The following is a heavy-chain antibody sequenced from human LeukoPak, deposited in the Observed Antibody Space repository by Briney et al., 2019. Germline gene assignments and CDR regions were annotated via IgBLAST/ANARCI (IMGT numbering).Heavy chain of an antibody. CDR1: GFTFSSYS. Sequence: GGSLRLSCAASGFTFSSYSMNWVRQAPGKGLEWVSYISSSSSTIYYADSVKGRFTISRDNAKNSLYLQMNSLRAEDTAVYYCARVGTPITIFGMVTQYYYYYMGVWGKGTTVTVSS. CDR3: ARVGTPITIFGMVTQYYYYYMGV. V-gene: IGHV3-48*01. J-gene: IGHJ6*03. CDR2: ISSSSSTI. D-gene: IGHD3-3*01.